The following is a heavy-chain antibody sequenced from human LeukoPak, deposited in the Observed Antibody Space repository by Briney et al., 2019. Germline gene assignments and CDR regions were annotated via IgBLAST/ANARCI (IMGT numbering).Heavy chain of an antibody. CDR3: ARGRSSIAARRRLIRFDP. CDR1: GYTFTSYD. V-gene: IGHV1-8*01. Sequence: GASVKVSCKASGYTFTSYDINWVRQATGQGLEWMGWMNPNSGNTGYAQKFQGRVTMTRNTSISTAYMALSSVRSDDTAVYYCARGRSSIAARRRLIRFDPWGQGTLVTVSS. CDR2: MNPNSGNT. J-gene: IGHJ5*02. D-gene: IGHD6-6*01.